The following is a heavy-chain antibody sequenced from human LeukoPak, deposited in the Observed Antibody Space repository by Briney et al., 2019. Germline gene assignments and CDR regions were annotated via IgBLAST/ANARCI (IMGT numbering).Heavy chain of an antibody. D-gene: IGHD3-3*01. V-gene: IGHV3-30*02. Sequence: PGGSLRLSCAASGFTFSSYGMHWVRQAPGKGLEGVAFIRYDGSNKYYADSVKGRFTISRDNSKNTLYLQMNSLRAEDTAVYYCATLAPSITIFGVVHDYWGQGTLVTVSS. CDR1: GFTFSSYG. CDR3: ATLAPSITIFGVVHDY. CDR2: IRYDGSNK. J-gene: IGHJ4*02.